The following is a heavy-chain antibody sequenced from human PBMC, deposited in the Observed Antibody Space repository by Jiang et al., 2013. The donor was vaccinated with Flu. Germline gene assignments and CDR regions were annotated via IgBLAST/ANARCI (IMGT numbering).Heavy chain of an antibody. CDR1: GDSMRPYY. J-gene: IGHJ4*02. CDR2: IYYSGST. Sequence: PGLVKPSETLSLNCTAFGDSMRPYYWSWIRQPPGKGLEWIGYIYYSGSTNYNPSLKSRVTISVDTSKKQFSLKLSSVTAADTAVYYCARGQLVFNYWGQGNPGHRLL. V-gene: IGHV4-59*01. D-gene: IGHD6-6*01. CDR3: ARGQLVFNY.